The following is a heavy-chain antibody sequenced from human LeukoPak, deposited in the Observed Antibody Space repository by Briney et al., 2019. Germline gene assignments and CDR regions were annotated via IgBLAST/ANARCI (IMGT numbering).Heavy chain of an antibody. Sequence: ASVKVSCKASGYTFTSYDLNWVRQATGQGLEWMGWMNPNSGNTGYAPKFQGRVTMTRNTSISTAYMELSSLRSEDAAVYYCARKGPANYYYYYMDVWGKGTSVTVSS. J-gene: IGHJ6*03. CDR3: ARKGPANYYYYYMDV. CDR1: GYTFTSYD. CDR2: MNPNSGNT. V-gene: IGHV1-8*01. D-gene: IGHD2-2*01.